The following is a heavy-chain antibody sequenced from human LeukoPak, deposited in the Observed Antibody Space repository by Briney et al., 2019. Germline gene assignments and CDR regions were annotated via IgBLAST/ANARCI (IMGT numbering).Heavy chain of an antibody. CDR3: ARGRSGTTVTTSWDFDL. V-gene: IGHV4-30-2*05. CDR2: IYHSGST. D-gene: IGHD4-17*01. J-gene: IGHJ2*01. Sequence: SETLSLTCAVSGGSISSGGYSWSWIRQPPGKGLEWIGYIYHSGSTYYNPSLKSRVTTSVDTSKNQFSLKLSSVTAADTAVYYCARGRSGTTVTTSWDFDLWGRGTLVTVSS. CDR1: GGSISSGGYS.